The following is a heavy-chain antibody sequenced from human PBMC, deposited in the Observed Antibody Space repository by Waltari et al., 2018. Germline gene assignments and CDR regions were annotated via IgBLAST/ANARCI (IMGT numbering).Heavy chain of an antibody. CDR3: ARGTFTVTTVIPYYYYYGMDV. J-gene: IGHJ6*02. CDR1: GGTFSCYA. CDR2: IIPIFGTA. Sequence: QVQLVQSGAEVKKPGSSVKVSCKASGGTFSCYAISWVRQAPGQGLEWMGGIIPIFGTANYAQKFQGRVTITADESTSTAYMELSSLRSEDTAVYYCARGTFTVTTVIPYYYYYGMDVWGQGTTVTVSS. V-gene: IGHV1-69*01. D-gene: IGHD4-17*01.